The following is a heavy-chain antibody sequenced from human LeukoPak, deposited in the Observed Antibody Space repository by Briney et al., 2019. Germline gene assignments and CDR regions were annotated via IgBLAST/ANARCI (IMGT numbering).Heavy chain of an antibody. CDR3: ARGRGSGHKENWFDP. CDR1: GYTFTTYD. CDR2: MNPNSGNT. Sequence: EASVKVSCKASGYTFTTYDINWVRQATGQGLEWMGWMNPNSGNTGYTQKFQGRVTMTRNTSISTAYMELSGLRSEDTAVYYCARGRGSGHKENWFDPWGQGTLVTVSP. V-gene: IGHV1-8*01. J-gene: IGHJ5*02. D-gene: IGHD6-19*01.